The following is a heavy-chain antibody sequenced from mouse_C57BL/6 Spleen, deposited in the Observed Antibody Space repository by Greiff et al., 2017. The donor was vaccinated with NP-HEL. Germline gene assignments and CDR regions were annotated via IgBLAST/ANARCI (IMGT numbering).Heavy chain of an antibody. Sequence: VQLKQSGPELVKPGASVKISCKASGYTFTDYYMNWVKQSHGKSLEWIGDINPNNGGTSYNQKFKGKATLTVDKSSSTAYMELRSLTSEDSAVYYCARKNWEGPYFDYWGQGTTLTVSS. CDR3: ARKNWEGPYFDY. CDR1: GYTFTDYY. V-gene: IGHV1-26*01. J-gene: IGHJ2*01. D-gene: IGHD4-1*01. CDR2: INPNNGGT.